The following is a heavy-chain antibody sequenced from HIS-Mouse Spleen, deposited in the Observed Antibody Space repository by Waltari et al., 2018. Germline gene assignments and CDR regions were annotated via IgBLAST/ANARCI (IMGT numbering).Heavy chain of an antibody. CDR2: MNPNSGNT. CDR3: ARWEYCSGGSCQSAFDI. V-gene: IGHV1-8*01. CDR1: GYTFTSYE. Sequence: QVQLVQSGAEVKKPGASVKVSFKASGYTFTSYEINWVRQATGLGLEWMGWMNPNSGNTGYAQKFQGRVTMTRNTSISTAYMELSSLRSEDTAVYYCARWEYCSGGSCQSAFDIWGQGTMVTVSS. J-gene: IGHJ3*02. D-gene: IGHD2-15*01.